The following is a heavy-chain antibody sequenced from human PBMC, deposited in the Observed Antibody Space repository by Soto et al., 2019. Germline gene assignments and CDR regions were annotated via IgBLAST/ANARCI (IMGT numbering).Heavy chain of an antibody. CDR3: ARDVARFGELWWFDP. D-gene: IGHD3-10*01. V-gene: IGHV1-2*02. CDR1: GYTFTGYY. CDR2: INPNSGGT. J-gene: IGHJ5*02. Sequence: GASVKVSCKASGYTFTGYYMHWVRQAPGQGLEWMGWINPNSGGTNYAQKFQGRVTMTRDTSISTAYMELSRLRSDDTAVYYCARDVARFGELWWFDPWGQGTLVTVS.